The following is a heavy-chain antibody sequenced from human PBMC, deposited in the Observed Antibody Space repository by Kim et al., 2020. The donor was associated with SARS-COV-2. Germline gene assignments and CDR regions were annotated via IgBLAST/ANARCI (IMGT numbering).Heavy chain of an antibody. CDR2: IFRGGTT. CDR3: ARDPAGDGYSFFDY. Sequence: GGSLRLSCAASGLTVSSNHMTWIRQTPGKGLEWVSVIFRGGTTYYAASVQCRFTISRDYSKNTLSLQMNSLRAEDTAIYYCARDPAGDGYSFFDYCGQGT. V-gene: IGHV3-53*01. D-gene: IGHD4-4*01. CDR1: GLTVSSNH. J-gene: IGHJ4*02.